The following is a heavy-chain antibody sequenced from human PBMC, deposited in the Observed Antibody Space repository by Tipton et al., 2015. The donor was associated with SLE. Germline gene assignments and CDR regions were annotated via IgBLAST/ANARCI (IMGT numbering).Heavy chain of an antibody. D-gene: IGHD3-22*01. J-gene: IGHJ4*02. CDR3: ARDRGIVVVITSRHFDY. Sequence: TLSLTCTVSGGSISSGSYYWAWIRQPAGEGLEWIGYIYTTGSTNHNPSLKSRVTISVDTSKNQFSLKLSSVTAADTAVYYCARDRGIVVVITSRHFDYWGQGTLVTVSS. CDR2: IYTTGST. V-gene: IGHV4-61*09. CDR1: GGSISSGSYY.